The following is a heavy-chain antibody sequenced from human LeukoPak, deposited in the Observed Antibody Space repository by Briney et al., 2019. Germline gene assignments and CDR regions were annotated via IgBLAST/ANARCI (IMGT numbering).Heavy chain of an antibody. Sequence: GGSLRLSCAASEFIFSNYWMSWVRQAPGKGLEWVGRIKSKTDGGTTDYAAPVKGRFTISRDDSKNTLYLQMNSLKTEDTAVYYCTTEGYCSGGSCYIYFQHWGQGTLVTVSS. CDR1: EFIFSNYW. CDR2: IKSKTDGGTT. CDR3: TTEGYCSGGSCYIYFQH. D-gene: IGHD2-15*01. J-gene: IGHJ1*01. V-gene: IGHV3-15*01.